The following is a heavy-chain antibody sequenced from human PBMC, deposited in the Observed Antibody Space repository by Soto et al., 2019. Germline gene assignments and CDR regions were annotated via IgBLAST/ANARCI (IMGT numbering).Heavy chain of an antibody. V-gene: IGHV4-39*01. J-gene: IGHJ4*02. D-gene: IGHD3-22*01. CDR2: IYYSGST. CDR1: GGSISSSSYY. Sequence: SETLSLTCTVSGGSISSSSYYWGWIRQPPGKGLEWIGSIYYSGSTYYNPSLKCRVTISVDTSKNQFSLKLSSVTAADTAVYYCARQRPYYYDSSGYYFDYWGQGTLVTVSS. CDR3: ARQRPYYYDSSGYYFDY.